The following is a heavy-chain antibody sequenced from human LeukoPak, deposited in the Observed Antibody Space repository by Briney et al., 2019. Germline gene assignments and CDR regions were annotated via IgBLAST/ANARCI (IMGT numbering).Heavy chain of an antibody. CDR1: GYSLTSYW. CDR2: IYLRDSDT. V-gene: IGHV5-51*01. CDR3: ARQPLADDCTTTSCYAFAAFDI. J-gene: IGHJ3*02. Sequence: GESLKISCKGSGYSLTSYWIGWVRQMPGKGLEWMGIIYLRDSDTRYSPSFQGQVTISADKSISTAYLQWSSLKASDTAMYYCARQPLADDCTTTSCYAFAAFDIWGQGTMVTVSS. D-gene: IGHD2-2*01.